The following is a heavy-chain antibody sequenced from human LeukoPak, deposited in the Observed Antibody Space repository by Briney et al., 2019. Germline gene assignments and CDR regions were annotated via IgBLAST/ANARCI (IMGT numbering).Heavy chain of an antibody. CDR1: GFTFGDYA. Sequence: GGSLRLSCTASGFTFGDYAISWVRQAPGKGLEWVGFIRSKAYGGTTEYAASVKGRFTISRDDSKSIAYLQMNSLKTEDTAVYYCTRDTAAGSPYYYYYYMDVWGKGTTVTVSS. D-gene: IGHD6-13*01. CDR3: TRDTAAGSPYYYYYYMDV. J-gene: IGHJ6*03. CDR2: IRSKAYGGTT. V-gene: IGHV3-49*04.